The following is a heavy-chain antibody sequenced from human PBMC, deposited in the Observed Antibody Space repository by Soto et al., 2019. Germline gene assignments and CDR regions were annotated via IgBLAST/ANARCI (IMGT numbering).Heavy chain of an antibody. Sequence: GGSLRLSCAASGFTFSSYEMNWVRQAPGKGLEWVSYISSSGSTIYYAGSVKGRFTISRENAKTSLYLQMNSLRAEDTAVYYCARDHKGGYYYYGMDVSGQGTTVTVSS. V-gene: IGHV3-48*03. CDR3: ARDHKGGYYYYGMDV. CDR2: ISSSGSTI. J-gene: IGHJ6*02. CDR1: GFTFSSYE.